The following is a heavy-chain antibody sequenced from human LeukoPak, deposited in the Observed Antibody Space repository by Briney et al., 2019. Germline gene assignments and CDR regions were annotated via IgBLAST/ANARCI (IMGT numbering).Heavy chain of an antibody. D-gene: IGHD3-16*02. CDR2: IRSKAYGGTT. CDR1: GFTFGDYA. V-gene: IGHV3-49*04. CDR3: TQGLYAFDI. J-gene: IGHJ3*02. Sequence: PGGSLRLSCTASGFTFGDYAMSWVRQAPGKGLEWVGFIRSKAYGGTTEYAASVKGRFTISRDDSKSIAYLQMNSLKTEDTAVYYCTQGLYAFDIWGQGTMVTVSS.